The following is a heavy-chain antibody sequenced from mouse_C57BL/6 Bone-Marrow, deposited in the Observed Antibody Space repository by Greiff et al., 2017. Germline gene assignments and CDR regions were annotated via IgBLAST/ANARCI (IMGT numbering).Heavy chain of an antibody. Sequence: QVQLQQSGAELVRPGASVKLSCKASGYTFTDYYINWVKQRPGQGLEWIARIYPGSGNTYYNEKFKGKATLTAEKSSSTAYMQLSSLTSEDSAVFFYARSSTGTLLFDYWGQGTTLTVSS. J-gene: IGHJ2*01. CDR3: ARSSTGTLLFDY. D-gene: IGHD4-1*02. CDR1: GYTFTDYY. CDR2: IYPGSGNT. V-gene: IGHV1-76*01.